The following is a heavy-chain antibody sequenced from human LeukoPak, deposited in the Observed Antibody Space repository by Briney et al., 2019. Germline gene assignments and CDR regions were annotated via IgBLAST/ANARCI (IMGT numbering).Heavy chain of an antibody. J-gene: IGHJ4*02. CDR1: GASISSYY. CDR3: ASGPYPAAGTDNQFDY. CDR2: IFYSGST. D-gene: IGHD6-13*01. Sequence: PSETLSLTCTVSGASISSYYWSWIRQPPGKGLEWVGYIFYSGSTNYNPSLKSRVTISVDTSKNQFSLKLSSMTAADTAVYYCASGPYPAAGTDNQFDYWGQGSLVTVSS. V-gene: IGHV4-59*01.